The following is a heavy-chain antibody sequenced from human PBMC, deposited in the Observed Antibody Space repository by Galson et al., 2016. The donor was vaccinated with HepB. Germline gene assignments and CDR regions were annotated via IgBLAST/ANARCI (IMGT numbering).Heavy chain of an antibody. V-gene: IGHV1-69*13. Sequence: SVKVSCKASGGTLKSYSVIWVRHAPGQGLEWLGGFIPMTGTANSAQTFQGRVTITADESANTVYLELGSLKSDDTAVYYCARGCSSDTCHLNWFDPWGQGTLVTVSS. D-gene: IGHD3-22*01. CDR2: FIPMTGTA. CDR3: ARGCSSDTCHLNWFDP. CDR1: GGTLKSYS. J-gene: IGHJ5*02.